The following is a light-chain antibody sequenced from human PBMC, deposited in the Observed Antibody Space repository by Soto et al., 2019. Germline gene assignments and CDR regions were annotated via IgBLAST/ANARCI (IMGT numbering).Light chain of an antibody. CDR1: QSISSW. CDR2: KAS. Sequence: DLQMTQSPSTLSASVGDRVTITCRASQSISSWLAWYQQKPGKAPKLLIYKASSLESGVPSRFSGSGSGTEFTLTISSLQPDDLATYYCQQYNSFPTFGLGTKVEIK. J-gene: IGKJ1*01. CDR3: QQYNSFPT. V-gene: IGKV1-5*03.